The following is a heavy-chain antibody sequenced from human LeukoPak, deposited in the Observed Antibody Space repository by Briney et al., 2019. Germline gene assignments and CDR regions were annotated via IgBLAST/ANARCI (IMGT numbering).Heavy chain of an antibody. Sequence: GGSLRLSCAASGFTFSSYEMNWVRQAPGKGLEWVSYISSSGSTIYYADSVKGRFTISGDNAKNSLYLQMNSLRAEDTAVYYCARDNRKAHRGVFDYWGQGTLVTVSS. CDR3: ARDNRKAHRGVFDY. D-gene: IGHD1-14*01. CDR2: ISSSGSTI. J-gene: IGHJ4*02. CDR1: GFTFSSYE. V-gene: IGHV3-48*03.